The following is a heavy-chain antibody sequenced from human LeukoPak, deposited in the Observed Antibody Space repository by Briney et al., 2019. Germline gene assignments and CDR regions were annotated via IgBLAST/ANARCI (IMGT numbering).Heavy chain of an antibody. CDR1: GGSISNTNW. J-gene: IGHJ4*02. CDR3: AREGGPYRPLDY. CDR2: VNLQGST. V-gene: IGHV4-4*02. Sequence: PSETLSLTCGVPGGSISNTNWWTWVRQPPGKGLEWIGEVNLQGSTNYNPSLKSRVAISVDKSENHISLKLTSVTAADTAVYYRAREGGPYRPLDYSGQGTLVTVAS.